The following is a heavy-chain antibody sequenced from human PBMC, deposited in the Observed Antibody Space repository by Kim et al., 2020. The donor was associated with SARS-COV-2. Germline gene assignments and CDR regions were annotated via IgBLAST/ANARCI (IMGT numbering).Heavy chain of an antibody. D-gene: IGHD3-22*01. CDR1: GGSISSGGYY. J-gene: IGHJ2*01. CDR2: IYYSGST. V-gene: IGHV4-31*03. CDR3: ASRDSSGYRPGYFDL. Sequence: SETLSLTCTVSGGSISSGGYYWSWIRQHPGKGLEWIGYIYYSGSTYYNPSLKSRVTISVDTSKNQFSLKLSSVTAADTAVYYCASRDSSGYRPGYFDLWGRGTLVTVSS.